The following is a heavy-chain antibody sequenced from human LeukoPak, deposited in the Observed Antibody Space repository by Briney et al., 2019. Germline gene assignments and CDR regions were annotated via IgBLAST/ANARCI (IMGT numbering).Heavy chain of an antibody. D-gene: IGHD5-24*01. CDR3: ARGERWLQLAY. CDR2: IYYSGST. V-gene: IGHV4-59*01. J-gene: IGHJ4*02. Sequence: SETLSLTCTVSGGSISSYYWSWIRQPPGKGLEWIGYIYYSGSTNYNPPLKSRVTISVDTSKNQFSLKLSSVTAADTAVYYCARGERWLQLAYWGQGTLVTVSS. CDR1: GGSISSYY.